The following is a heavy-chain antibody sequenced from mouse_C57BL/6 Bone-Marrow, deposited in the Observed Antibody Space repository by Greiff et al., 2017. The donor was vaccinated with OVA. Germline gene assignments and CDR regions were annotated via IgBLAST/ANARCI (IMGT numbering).Heavy chain of an antibody. V-gene: IGHV14-4*01. CDR3: TTRYWWVYAMDY. J-gene: IGHJ4*01. Sequence: EVQLQQSGAELVRPGASVKLSCSASGFNIQDDYMHWVTQRPEQGLEWIGWIDPENGDTEYASKFQGTATITADTSSNTAYLQLSSLTSEDTAVYYCTTRYWWVYAMDYWGQGTSVTVSS. D-gene: IGHD1-1*02. CDR1: GFNIQDDY. CDR2: IDPENGDT.